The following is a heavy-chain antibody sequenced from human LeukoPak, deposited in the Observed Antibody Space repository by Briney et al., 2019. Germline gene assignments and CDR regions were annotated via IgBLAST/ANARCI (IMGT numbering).Heavy chain of an antibody. V-gene: IGHV3-13*01. D-gene: IGHD3-16*02. CDR2: IGIAGDT. J-gene: IGHJ4*02. CDR1: GFTFSSYD. CDR3: ARGPTFGELSFIDY. Sequence: GGSLRLSCAASGFTFSSYDMHWVRQATGKGLEWVSGIGIAGDTYYPGSVKGRFTISRESAKNSLYLQMNSLRAGDTAVYYCARGPTFGELSFIDYWGQGTLVTVSS.